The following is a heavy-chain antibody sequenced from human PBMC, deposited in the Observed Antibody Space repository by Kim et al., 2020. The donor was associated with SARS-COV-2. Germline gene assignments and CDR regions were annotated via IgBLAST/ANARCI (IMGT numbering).Heavy chain of an antibody. Sequence: ASVKVSCKASGYTFTGHYMHWVRQAPGQGLEWMGRINPMSGGIDYAPKFEGRVTMTRDTSMRSAYMELSSLTYDDTAVYYCARSTYYDFFGGYSHDAFDFWGQGTMVTVSS. V-gene: IGHV1-2*06. CDR1: GYTFTGHY. J-gene: IGHJ3*01. D-gene: IGHD3-3*01. CDR3: ARSTYYDFFGGYSHDAFDF. CDR2: INPMSGGI.